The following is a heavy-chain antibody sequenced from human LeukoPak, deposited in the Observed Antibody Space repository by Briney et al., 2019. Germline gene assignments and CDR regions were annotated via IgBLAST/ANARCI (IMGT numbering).Heavy chain of an antibody. J-gene: IGHJ4*02. V-gene: IGHV3-15*01. Sequence: GGSLRLSCAASGFTFSNAWMSWVRQAPGKGLEWVGRIKSNADGGTRDYAAPVKGRFTISRDDSKNTLYLQMNSLKTEDTAVYYCTTDTGGYWGQGTLVTVSS. CDR2: IKSNADGGTR. CDR3: TTDTGGY. CDR1: GFTFSNAW. D-gene: IGHD1-14*01.